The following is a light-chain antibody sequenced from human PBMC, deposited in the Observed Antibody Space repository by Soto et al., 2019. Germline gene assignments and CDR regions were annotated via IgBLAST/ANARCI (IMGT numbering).Light chain of an antibody. Sequence: EIVLTQSPATLSLSPGERATLSCRASQSVSSYLAWYQQKPGQAPRLLIYDASNRATGIPARFSGSGSGTDFTLTISSLEHEDFAVYYCQQRSNSPITFGRGTRLEIK. CDR2: DAS. J-gene: IGKJ5*01. V-gene: IGKV3-11*01. CDR1: QSVSSY. CDR3: QQRSNSPIT.